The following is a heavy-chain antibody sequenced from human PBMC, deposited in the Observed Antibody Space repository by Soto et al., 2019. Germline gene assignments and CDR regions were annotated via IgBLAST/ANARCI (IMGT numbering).Heavy chain of an antibody. J-gene: IGHJ6*02. Sequence: HPGGSLRLSCAASGFTFSSYAMSWVRQAPGKGLEWVSAISGSGGSTYYADSVKGRFTISRDNSRNTLYLQMNSLRAEDTAVYYCAKDFVYYDILTGYGHDADGMDVWGQGTTVTVSS. CDR1: GFTFSSYA. D-gene: IGHD3-9*01. V-gene: IGHV3-23*01. CDR3: AKDFVYYDILTGYGHDADGMDV. CDR2: ISGSGGST.